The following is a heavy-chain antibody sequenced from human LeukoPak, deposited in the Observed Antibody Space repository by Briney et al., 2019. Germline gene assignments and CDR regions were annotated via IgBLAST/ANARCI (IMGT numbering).Heavy chain of an antibody. D-gene: IGHD6-19*01. CDR2: MSGHGHNV. Sequence: PEGSLRLSCAASGFTFDTHAMSWVRQAPGKGLEWISTMSGHGHNVYYADSVKGRFTISRDNSKNTLYLHMNSLRAEDTAVYYCAKAGIAVPATPEYCGQGTQVTVSS. CDR3: AKAGIAVPATPEY. V-gene: IGHV3-23*01. J-gene: IGHJ4*02. CDR1: GFTFDTHA.